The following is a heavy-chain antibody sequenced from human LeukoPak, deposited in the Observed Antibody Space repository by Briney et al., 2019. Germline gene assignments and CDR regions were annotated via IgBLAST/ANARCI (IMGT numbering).Heavy chain of an antibody. V-gene: IGHV4-39*01. CDR2: IYYSGST. CDR1: GGSISSSNYY. J-gene: IGHJ4*02. Sequence: SETLSLTCTVSGGSISSSNYYWGWIRQPPGKGLELIGSIYYSGSTYYNPSLKSRVTISVDTSNNQFSLKVSSVTAADTAVYYCARHLGSYYSGFDYWGQGTLVTVSS. D-gene: IGHD1-26*01. CDR3: ARHLGSYYSGFDY.